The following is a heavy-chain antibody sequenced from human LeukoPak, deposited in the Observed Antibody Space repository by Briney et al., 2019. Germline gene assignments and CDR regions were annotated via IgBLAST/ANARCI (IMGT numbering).Heavy chain of an antibody. D-gene: IGHD4-17*01. CDR2: INPNSGGT. CDR1: GYTFTGYY. Sequence: ASVKVSCKASGYTFTGYYMHWVRQAPGQGLEGMGWINPNSGGTNYAQKFQGRVTMTRDTSISTAYMELSRLRSDDTAVYYCARDEYDYGDYGAAGSAPDYWGQGTLVTVSS. CDR3: ARDEYDYGDYGAAGSAPDY. V-gene: IGHV1-2*02. J-gene: IGHJ4*02.